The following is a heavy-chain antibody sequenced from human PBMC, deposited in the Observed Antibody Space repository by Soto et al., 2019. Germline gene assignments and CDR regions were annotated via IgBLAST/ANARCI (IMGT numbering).Heavy chain of an antibody. CDR3: ANPILTGYY. J-gene: IGHJ4*02. CDR1: GFTFSSYS. D-gene: IGHD3-9*01. V-gene: IGHV3-23*01. CDR2: ISGSSGST. Sequence: PGESLKISCAASGFTFSSYSMNWVRQAPGKGLEWVSAISGSSGSTYYADSVKGRFTISRDNSKNTLYLQMNSLRAEDTAVYYCANPILTGYYWGQGTLVTVSS.